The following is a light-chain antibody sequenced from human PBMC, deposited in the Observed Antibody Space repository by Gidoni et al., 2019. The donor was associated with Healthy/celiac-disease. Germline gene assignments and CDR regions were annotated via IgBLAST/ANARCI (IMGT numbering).Light chain of an antibody. CDR2: WAS. Sequence: DIVMTQSPDSLAVSLGERATINCKSSQSVLYSSNNKNYLAWYQQKPGQPPKLLIYWASTRESGVPDRFSGSGSGTDFTLTISSLQAEDVAVYYCQQYYSTPPYTFGQXTELEIK. V-gene: IGKV4-1*01. CDR1: QSVLYSSNNKNY. CDR3: QQYYSTPPYT. J-gene: IGKJ2*01.